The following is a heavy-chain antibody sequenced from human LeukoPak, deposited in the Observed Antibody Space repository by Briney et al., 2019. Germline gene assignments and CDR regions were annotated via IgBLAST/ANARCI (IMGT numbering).Heavy chain of an antibody. CDR2: ISGGGGST. CDR3: AKDKKANCGGDCYARH. Sequence: GGSLRLSCAASGFTFSNYAMSWVRQAPGKGLEWVSGISGGGGSTFYADSVKGRFTISRDYSKDTLFLQMNSLRPEDTAVYYCAKDKKANCGGDCYARHWGQGTLVTVSS. V-gene: IGHV3-23*01. CDR1: GFTFSNYA. J-gene: IGHJ4*02. D-gene: IGHD2-21*01.